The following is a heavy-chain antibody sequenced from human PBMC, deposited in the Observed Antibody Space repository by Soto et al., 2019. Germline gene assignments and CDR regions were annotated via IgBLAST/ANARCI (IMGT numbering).Heavy chain of an antibody. Sequence: QVQLVESGGAVVQPGRSLRLSCVVSGFTISSVSIHWVRQAPGKGLEWVSVISKNENNRYYADSVMGRFAISRDNSKSTSYLQMNSLRTEDTAVYFCAREAESVVGASYYYFYGMDVWGQGTTVTVSS. CDR2: ISKNENNR. CDR3: AREAESVVGASYYYFYGMDV. CDR1: GFTISSVS. V-gene: IGHV3-30*09. D-gene: IGHD1-26*01. J-gene: IGHJ6*02.